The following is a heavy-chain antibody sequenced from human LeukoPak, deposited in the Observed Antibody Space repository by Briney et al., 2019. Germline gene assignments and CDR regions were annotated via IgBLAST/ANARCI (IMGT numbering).Heavy chain of an antibody. Sequence: PSETLSLTCTVSGGSISSYYWSWIRQPPGKGLEWTGYIYYSGSTNYNPSLKSRVTISVDTSKNQFSLKLSSVTAADTAVYYCARGPLYGGNSGGAFDIWGQGTMVTVSS. CDR3: ARGPLYGGNSGGAFDI. CDR1: GGSISSYY. CDR2: IYYSGST. V-gene: IGHV4-59*01. D-gene: IGHD4-23*01. J-gene: IGHJ3*02.